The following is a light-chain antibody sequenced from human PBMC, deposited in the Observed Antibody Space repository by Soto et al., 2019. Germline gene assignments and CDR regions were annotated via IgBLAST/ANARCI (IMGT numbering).Light chain of an antibody. Sequence: EIVLTQSPGTLSLSPGERATLSCRASQYVTRTYLAWYQQKPGQAPRLLIYAASNRATGIPDKFSGSGSGTDYSLTITRLAPEDAAVYYWHQYDKAPQTFGQGTKVEIK. J-gene: IGKJ2*01. CDR3: HQYDKAPQT. CDR1: QYVTRTY. V-gene: IGKV3-20*01. CDR2: AAS.